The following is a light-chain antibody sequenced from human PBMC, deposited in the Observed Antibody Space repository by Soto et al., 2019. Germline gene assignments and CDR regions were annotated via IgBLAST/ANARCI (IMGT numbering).Light chain of an antibody. V-gene: IGKV1-27*01. CDR1: QDIRNY. J-gene: IGKJ1*01. CDR2: AAS. Sequence: DIQMTQSPSSLSASVGDRVSITCRSSQDIRNYLAWYQQKPGKVPKILIYAASTLQSGVPSRFSGSGSGTDFTLTISSLQPEDIATYYCQKYDMAPWTFGQGTKVEIK. CDR3: QKYDMAPWT.